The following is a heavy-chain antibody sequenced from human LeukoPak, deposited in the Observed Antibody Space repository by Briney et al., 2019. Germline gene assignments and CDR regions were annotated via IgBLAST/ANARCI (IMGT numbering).Heavy chain of an antibody. CDR1: GFTFSSYV. D-gene: IGHD3-22*01. CDR2: ISYDGINK. J-gene: IGHJ4*02. Sequence: GGSLRLSCAASGFTFSSYVMHWVRQAPGKGLEWVAVISYDGINKYYADSVKGRFTISRDSSKNTLYLQMNSLRAEDTAVYYCATEEGSNYYASSGSPDYWGQGTLVTVSS. V-gene: IGHV3-30-3*01. CDR3: ATEEGSNYYASSGSPDY.